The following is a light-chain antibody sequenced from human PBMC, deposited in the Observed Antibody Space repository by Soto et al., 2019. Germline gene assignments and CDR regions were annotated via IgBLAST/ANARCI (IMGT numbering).Light chain of an antibody. J-gene: IGKJ1*01. CDR2: QTS. V-gene: IGKV3D-15*03. CDR1: QSVSIL. Sequence: EIVMTQSPATLSVSPGERATLSCRASQSVSILLAWYQQKPGQAPRLLIYQTSLRAAGIPARFSASGSGTDFTLTISDVQPEDFALYYCHQRQSWPRTFGQGTKVDI. CDR3: HQRQSWPRT.